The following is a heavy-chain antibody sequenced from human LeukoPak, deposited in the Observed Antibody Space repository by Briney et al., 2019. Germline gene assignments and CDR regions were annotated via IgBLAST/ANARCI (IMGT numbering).Heavy chain of an antibody. J-gene: IGHJ4*02. Sequence: PSETLSLTCIVSGGSISSYYWTWMRQPPGKGLEWIGDIYYSGSTNYNPSLRSRVTISVDTSKNQFSLNLSSVTAADTAVYYCARVGDNYDRSGYYFDYWGQGTLVTVSS. V-gene: IGHV4-59*01. D-gene: IGHD3-22*01. CDR1: GGSISSYY. CDR3: ARVGDNYDRSGYYFDY. CDR2: IYYSGST.